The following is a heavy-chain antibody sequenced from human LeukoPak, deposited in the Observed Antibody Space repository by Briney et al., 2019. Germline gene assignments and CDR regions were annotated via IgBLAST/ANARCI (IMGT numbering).Heavy chain of an antibody. Sequence: PGGSLRLSCAASGFTFSSYAMSWVRQAPGKGLEWVSAISGSGGSTYYADSVKGRFTISRDNSKNTLYLQMNSLRAEDTAVYYCAKDQTPSFSAAEDAFDIWGQGTMVTVSS. CDR2: ISGSGGST. V-gene: IGHV3-23*01. CDR3: AKDQTPSFSAAEDAFDI. J-gene: IGHJ3*02. D-gene: IGHD6-25*01. CDR1: GFTFSSYA.